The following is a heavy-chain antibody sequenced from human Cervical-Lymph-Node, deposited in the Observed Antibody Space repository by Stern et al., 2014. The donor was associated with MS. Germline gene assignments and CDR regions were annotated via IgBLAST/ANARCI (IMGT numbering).Heavy chain of an antibody. CDR1: GDTFNNYI. CDR2: VVPIDGVE. D-gene: IGHD5-18*01. V-gene: IGHV1-69*04. CDR3: AREDLADTAPSDF. Sequence: QVQLVQSGAEVKKPGSSVKVSCKASGDTFNNYIFSWVRQAPGQGLEWMGRVVPIDGVENYAQKVQDRVTISADKSTSTVYMELRSLRSEDTAIYYCAREDLADTAPSDFWGQGTLVTVSS. J-gene: IGHJ4*02.